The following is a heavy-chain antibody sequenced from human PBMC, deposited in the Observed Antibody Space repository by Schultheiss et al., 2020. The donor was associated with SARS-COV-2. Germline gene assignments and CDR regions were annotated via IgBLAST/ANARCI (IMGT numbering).Heavy chain of an antibody. CDR3: ARGMTTVTKVHAFDI. CDR1: GFTFSSYS. V-gene: IGHV3-21*01. D-gene: IGHD4-17*01. Sequence: GESLKISCAASGFTFSSYSMNWVRQAPGKGLEWVSSISGSGCYTYYADSVKGRLTISRDNSKNTLYLQMNSLRAEDTAVYYCARGMTTVTKVHAFDIWGQGTMVTVSS. J-gene: IGHJ3*02. CDR2: ISGSGCYT.